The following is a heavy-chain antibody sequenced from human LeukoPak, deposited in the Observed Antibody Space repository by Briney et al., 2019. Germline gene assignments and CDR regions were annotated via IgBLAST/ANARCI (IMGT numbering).Heavy chain of an antibody. Sequence: SETLSLTCAVYGGSFSGYYWSWIRQPPGKGLEWIGEINHSGSTNYNPSLKSRVTISVDTSKNQFSLEPTSVTAADTAVYYCARAYYYEAYWYFDLWGRGTLVTVSS. V-gene: IGHV4-34*01. CDR2: INHSGST. D-gene: IGHD3-22*01. J-gene: IGHJ2*01. CDR3: ARAYYYEAYWYFDL. CDR1: GGSFSGYY.